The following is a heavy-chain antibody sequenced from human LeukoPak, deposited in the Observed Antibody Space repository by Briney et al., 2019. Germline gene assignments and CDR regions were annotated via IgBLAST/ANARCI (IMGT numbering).Heavy chain of an antibody. CDR1: GGSINSYY. D-gene: IGHD4-17*01. CDR3: ARHYYGDYFDY. V-gene: IGHV4-59*08. J-gene: IGHJ4*02. Sequence: SETLSLTCTVSGGSINSYYWGWIRQPPGKGLEWIGYIYYSGSTNYNPPLKGRVTISVDTSKNQFSLKLSSVTAADTAVYYCARHYYGDYFDYWGQGTLVTVSS. CDR2: IYYSGST.